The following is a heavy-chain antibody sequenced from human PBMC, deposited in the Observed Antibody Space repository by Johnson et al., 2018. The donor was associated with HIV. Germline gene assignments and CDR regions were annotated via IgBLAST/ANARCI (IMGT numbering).Heavy chain of an antibody. CDR2: IWADGSNT. Sequence: VQLVESGGGVVQTGRSLRLSCASSGFSFSTYGMHWVRQAPGKGLEWVAIIWADGSNTYCADSVKGRFTIPRDNSKNTLYLQMDSLRAEDTAVYYCAKHNGNSLYWYAFDIWGQGTMVTVSS. CDR3: AKHNGNSLYWYAFDI. J-gene: IGHJ3*02. CDR1: GFSFSTYG. V-gene: IGHV3-33*06. D-gene: IGHD5/OR15-5a*01.